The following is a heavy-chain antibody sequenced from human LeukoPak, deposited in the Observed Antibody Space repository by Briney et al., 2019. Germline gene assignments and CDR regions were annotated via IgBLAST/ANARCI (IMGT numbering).Heavy chain of an antibody. V-gene: IGHV1-18*01. Sequence: ASVKVSCKASGYTFIDYGFNWVRQAPGQGLEWMGWIIAYNGNTNYAQELQGRVTMTTDTSTSTAYMELRSLRSDDTAVYYCARAGYDLLTLAPDPANDYWGQGTLVTVSS. J-gene: IGHJ4*02. CDR1: GYTFIDYG. CDR2: IIAYNGNT. CDR3: ARAGYDLLTLAPDPANDY. D-gene: IGHD3-9*01.